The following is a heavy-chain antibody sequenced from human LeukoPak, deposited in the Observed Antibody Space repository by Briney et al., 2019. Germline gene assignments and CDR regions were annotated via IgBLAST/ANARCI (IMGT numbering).Heavy chain of an antibody. Sequence: GGSLRLSCAASGFSFSSYDMHWVRRATGKGLEWVSAIGTAGDTYYPGSVKGRFTISRENAKNSLYLQMNSLRAGDTAVYYCARVSGGGELPDYWGQGTLVTVSS. CDR1: GFSFSSYD. CDR3: ARVSGGGELPDY. V-gene: IGHV3-13*01. CDR2: IGTAGDT. D-gene: IGHD1-26*01. J-gene: IGHJ4*02.